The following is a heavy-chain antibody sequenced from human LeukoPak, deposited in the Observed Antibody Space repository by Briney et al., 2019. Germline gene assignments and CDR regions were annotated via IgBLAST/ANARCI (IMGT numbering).Heavy chain of an antibody. V-gene: IGHV3-30-3*01. CDR1: GFTFSSYA. CDR3: ARERDYYDSSGYYYVGWFDP. Sequence: GGSLRLSCAASGFTFSSYAMHWVRQAPGKGLEWVAVISYDGSNKYYADSVKGRFTISRDNSKNTLYLQMNSLRAEDTAVYYCARERDYYDSSGYYYVGWFDPWGQGTLVTLSS. D-gene: IGHD3-22*01. J-gene: IGHJ5*02. CDR2: ISYDGSNK.